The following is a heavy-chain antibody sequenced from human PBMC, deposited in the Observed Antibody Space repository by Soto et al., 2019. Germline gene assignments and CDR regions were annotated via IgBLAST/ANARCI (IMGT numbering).Heavy chain of an antibody. Sequence: QLQLQESGPGLVKPSETLSLTCTVSGGSISNSSYYWGWIRQPPGKGLEWIGHVYYTGTSYSNPSPKGRVTLSGDTSKNQVALKRNSRTAADTAVVYWTRLQRRGRSSDSWGQGTRVTVSS. CDR3: TRLQRRGRSSDS. V-gene: IGHV4-39*01. CDR2: VYYTGTS. D-gene: IGHD6-25*01. CDR1: GGSISNSSYY. J-gene: IGHJ4*02.